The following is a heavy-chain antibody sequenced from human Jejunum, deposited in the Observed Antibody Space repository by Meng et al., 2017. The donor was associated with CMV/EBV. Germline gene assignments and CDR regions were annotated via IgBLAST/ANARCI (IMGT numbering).Heavy chain of an antibody. J-gene: IGHJ4*02. V-gene: IGHV4-59*01. Sequence: TCTVSDASISSYYWSWIRQPPGKGLEWIGYIYYSGTTNYNPSLKSRVTMSVDTSKSQFSLKLSSVSAADTAVYYCARGRSSNFDFWGQGTLVTVSS. D-gene: IGHD2-2*01. CDR2: IYYSGTT. CDR3: ARGRSSNFDF. CDR1: DASISSYY.